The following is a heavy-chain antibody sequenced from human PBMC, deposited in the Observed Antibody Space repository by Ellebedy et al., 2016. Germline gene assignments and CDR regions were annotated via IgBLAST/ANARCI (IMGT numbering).Heavy chain of an antibody. D-gene: IGHD6-13*01. CDR3: AKVYTTSWHLEV. Sequence: ASVKVSXKASGYTFTGHYIHWVRQAPGQGLEWMGWINPNTGGTNYAQKFHGRVTMTRDMSISTAYMELSRLRSDDTAVYYCAKVYTTSWHLEVWGHGTTVTVSS. J-gene: IGHJ6*02. V-gene: IGHV1-2*02. CDR2: INPNTGGT. CDR1: GYTFTGHY.